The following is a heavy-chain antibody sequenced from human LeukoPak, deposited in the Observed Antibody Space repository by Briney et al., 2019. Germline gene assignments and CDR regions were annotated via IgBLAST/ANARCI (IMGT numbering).Heavy chain of an antibody. CDR1: GGSISSGSYY. D-gene: IGHD2-21*02. Sequence: SETLSLTCTVSGGSISSGSYYWSWIRQPAGKGLEWTGRIYTSGSTNYNPSLKSRVTISVDRSKNQFSLKLSSVTAADTAVYYCARTYCGGDCRGYYYHYYMDVWGKGTTVTISS. J-gene: IGHJ6*03. V-gene: IGHV4-61*02. CDR3: ARTYCGGDCRGYYYHYYMDV. CDR2: IYTSGST.